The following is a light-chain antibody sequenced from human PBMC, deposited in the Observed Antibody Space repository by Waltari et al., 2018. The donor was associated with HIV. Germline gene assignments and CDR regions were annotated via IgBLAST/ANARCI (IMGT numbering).Light chain of an antibody. J-gene: IGKJ4*01. CDR2: TAS. Sequence: DIQMTLSPSSLSAPVGHSVTISCRASPGISIHLAWYQQKAGKVPQLLIYTASTLHSGVPSRFSGSGSGTDFTLTISSLQPEDVATYFCQKYDTAPLTFGGGTKVEIK. CDR1: PGISIH. CDR3: QKYDTAPLT. V-gene: IGKV1-27*01.